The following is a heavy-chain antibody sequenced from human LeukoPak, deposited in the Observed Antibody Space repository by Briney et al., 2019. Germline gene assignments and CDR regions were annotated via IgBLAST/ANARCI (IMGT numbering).Heavy chain of an antibody. CDR3: ARGRNYCSSTSCNRGMGFDY. D-gene: IGHD2-2*01. Sequence: SETLSLTCAVYGGSFSGYYWSWIRQPPGKGLEWIGEINHSGSTNYNPSLKSRVTISVDTSKNQFSLKLSSVTAADTAVYYCARGRNYCSSTSCNRGMGFDYWGQGTLVTVSS. J-gene: IGHJ4*02. CDR1: GGSFSGYY. CDR2: INHSGST. V-gene: IGHV4-34*01.